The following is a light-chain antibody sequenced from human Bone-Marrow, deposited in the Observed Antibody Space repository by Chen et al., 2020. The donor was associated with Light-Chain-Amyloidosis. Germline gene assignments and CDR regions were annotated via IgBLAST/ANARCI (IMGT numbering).Light chain of an antibody. V-gene: IGLV2-14*01. J-gene: IGLJ1*01. CDR3: TSYTSSRTRV. CDR2: DVS. CDR1: SSDVGGYDY. Sequence: QSVLTQPASVSGSPRQSITISCTGSSSDVGGYDYVSWYQQHPGKAPQLIIYDVSNRPPGVSDRFSGSKSGYTASLTISGLQADDEADYYCTSYTSSRTRVFGTGTKVTVL.